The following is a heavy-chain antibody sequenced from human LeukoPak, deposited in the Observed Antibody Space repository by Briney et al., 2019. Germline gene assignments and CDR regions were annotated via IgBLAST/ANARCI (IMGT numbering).Heavy chain of an antibody. CDR2: ISSTSSYI. V-gene: IGHV3-21*01. Sequence: GGSLRLSCAASGFTFSSYNMNWVRQAPGKGLEGVSSISSTSSYIYYADSVKGRFTISRDNAKNSLYLQMNSLRAGDTAVYYCARDDFIAAAGHDYWGQGTLVTVSS. CDR1: GFTFSSYN. J-gene: IGHJ4*02. D-gene: IGHD6-13*01. CDR3: ARDDFIAAAGHDY.